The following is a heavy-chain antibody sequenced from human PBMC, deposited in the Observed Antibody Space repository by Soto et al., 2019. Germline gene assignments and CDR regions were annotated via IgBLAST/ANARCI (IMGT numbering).Heavy chain of an antibody. V-gene: IGHV3-23*01. J-gene: IGHJ5*01. CDR2: ISGSAGST. CDR1: GFTFRIFA. CDR3: AKEVSLGSTVDIGS. Sequence: QPWGSLRLSCAASGFTFRIFAMSWVRQSPGKGLEWVSTISGSAGSTYYADAVKGRFTISRDNSMGTLYLQMKSLRVEDTAIYYCAKEVSLGSTVDIGSWGEGGLVTVSS. D-gene: IGHD7-27*01.